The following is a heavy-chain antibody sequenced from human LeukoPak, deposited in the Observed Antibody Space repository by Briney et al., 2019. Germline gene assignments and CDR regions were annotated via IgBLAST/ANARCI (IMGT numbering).Heavy chain of an antibody. CDR1: GGSISSYY. D-gene: IGHD1-26*01. V-gene: IGHV4-4*07. CDR3: AREGAAPYYYYMDV. CDR2: IYTSGST. Sequence: SETLSLTCTVSGGSISSYYWSWIRQPAGKGLEWIGRIYTSGSTNYNPSLKSRVTMSVDTSKNQFSLKLSSVTAADTAVYYCAREGAAPYYYYMDVWGKGTTVTTSS. J-gene: IGHJ6*03.